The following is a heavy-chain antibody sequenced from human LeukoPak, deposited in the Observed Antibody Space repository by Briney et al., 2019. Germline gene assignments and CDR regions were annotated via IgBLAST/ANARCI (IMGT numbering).Heavy chain of an antibody. CDR1: GGSFSGYY. Sequence: SETLSLTCAVYGGSFSGYYWSWIRQSPGKGLEWIGEINHSGSTNYNPSLKSRVTISVDTPKNQFSLKLSSVTAADTAVYYCARGSGWYIKKFDYWGQGTLVTVSS. CDR2: INHSGST. J-gene: IGHJ4*02. V-gene: IGHV4-34*01. CDR3: ARGSGWYIKKFDY. D-gene: IGHD6-19*01.